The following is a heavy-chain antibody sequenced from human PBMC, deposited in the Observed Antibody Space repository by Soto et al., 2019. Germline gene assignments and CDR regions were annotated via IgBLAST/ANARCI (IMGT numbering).Heavy chain of an antibody. CDR2: INHSGST. CDR1: GGSFSGYY. CDR3: ARTRREGFDY. Sequence: QVQLQQWGAGLLKPSETLSLTCAVYGGSFSGYYWSWIRQPPGKGLEWIGEINHSGSTNYNPSLKSRVTISVDTSKNQFSLKLTSVTAADTAVYYCARTRREGFDYWGQGTLVTVSS. J-gene: IGHJ4*02. V-gene: IGHV4-34*01. D-gene: IGHD1-26*01.